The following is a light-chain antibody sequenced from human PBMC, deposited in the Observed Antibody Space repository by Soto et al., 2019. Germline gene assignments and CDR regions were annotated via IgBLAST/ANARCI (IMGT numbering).Light chain of an antibody. CDR2: GAS. CDR1: QSVSSSY. J-gene: IGKJ1*01. Sequence: EVGMTQSPAALSVHTGERATLSFRASQSVSSSYLAWYQQKPGQAPRLLIHGASSRATGIPDRFRGSGSGTDFTLTITRLEPEDFAVYFCLRYDDSFTWTFGQGTKVAIK. V-gene: IGKV3-20*01. CDR3: LRYDDSFTWT.